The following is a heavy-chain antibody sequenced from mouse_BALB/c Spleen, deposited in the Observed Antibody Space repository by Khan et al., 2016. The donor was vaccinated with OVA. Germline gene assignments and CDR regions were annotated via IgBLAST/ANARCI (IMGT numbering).Heavy chain of an antibody. CDR1: GFTFSSYG. CDR2: INSNGGRT. J-gene: IGHJ2*01. V-gene: IGHV5-6-3*01. CDR3: ARMARTIN. Sequence: EVELVESGGGLVQPGGSLKLSCAASGFTFSSYGMSWVRQTPDKRLELVATINSNGGRTYYPDSVTGRFTISRDNAKNTLYLQMSSLKSEETAMYYCARMARTINWGQGTTLTVSS.